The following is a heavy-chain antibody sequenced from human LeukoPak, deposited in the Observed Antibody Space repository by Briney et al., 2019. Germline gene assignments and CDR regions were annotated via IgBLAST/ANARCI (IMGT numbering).Heavy chain of an antibody. V-gene: IGHV1-46*01. J-gene: IGHJ6*03. D-gene: IGHD3-10*01. CDR3: ARDPGVTMVRGVIPIEYYYYYYMDV. Sequence: ASVKVSCKASGYTFTSYYMHWVRQAPGQGLEWMGIINPSSGSTSYAQKFQGRVTMTRDTSTSTVYMEVSSLRSEDTAVYYCARDPGVTMVRGVIPIEYYYYYYMDVWGKGTTVTVSS. CDR2: INPSSGST. CDR1: GYTFTSYY.